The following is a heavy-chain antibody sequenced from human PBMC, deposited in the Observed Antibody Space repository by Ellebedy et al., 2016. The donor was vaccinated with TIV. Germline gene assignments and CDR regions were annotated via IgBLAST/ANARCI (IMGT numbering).Heavy chain of an antibody. Sequence: SETLSLTXAVYGGSFSGYYWSWIRQPPGKGLEWIGEINHSGSTNYNPSLKSRVTISVDTSKNQFSLKLSSVTAADTAVYYCARGVKYCSSTSCYTNYYYYYMDVWGKGTTVTVSS. J-gene: IGHJ6*03. V-gene: IGHV4-34*01. CDR1: GGSFSGYY. CDR3: ARGVKYCSSTSCYTNYYYYYMDV. CDR2: INHSGST. D-gene: IGHD2-2*02.